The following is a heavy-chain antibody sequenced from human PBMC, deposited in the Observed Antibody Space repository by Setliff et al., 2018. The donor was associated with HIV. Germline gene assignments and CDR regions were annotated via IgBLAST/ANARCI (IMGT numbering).Heavy chain of an antibody. CDR1: GYTFTSDY. CDR2: INPAGNTT. Sequence: ASVKVSCKASGYTFTSDYIHWVRQAPGQGLEWMGIINPAGNTTSYAQKIQGRLTMTRDTSTNTVYRELSSLRSEDTAVYYCGKDIPGPAINSGRIKNRFDPWGEGTLVTVSS. CDR3: GKDIPGPAINSGRIKNRFDP. D-gene: IGHD6-19*01. V-gene: IGHV1-46*01. J-gene: IGHJ5*02.